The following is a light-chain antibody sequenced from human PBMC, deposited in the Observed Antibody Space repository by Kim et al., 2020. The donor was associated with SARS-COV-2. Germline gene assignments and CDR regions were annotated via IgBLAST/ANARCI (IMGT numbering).Light chain of an antibody. J-gene: IGKJ1*01. CDR1: QSVSNNY. CDR2: GAS. V-gene: IGKV3-20*01. CDR3: QQYAYSPGT. Sequence: EVVLTQSPGTMSLSPGERATLSCRASQSVSNNYLAWYQQKPGQAPRLLIYGASSRATGIPDRFSGSGSGTDFTLTISGLEPEDFAVYYCQQYAYSPGTFGQGTKVDIK.